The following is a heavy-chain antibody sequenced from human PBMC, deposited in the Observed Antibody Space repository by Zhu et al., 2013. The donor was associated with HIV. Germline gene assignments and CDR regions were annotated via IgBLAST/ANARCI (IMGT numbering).Heavy chain of an antibody. Sequence: QVQLVQPGAEVKKPGASVKVSCKASGYTFTSYGISWVRQAPGQGLEWMGWISAYNGNTNYAQKLQGRVTMTTDTSTSTAYMELRSLRSDDTAVYYCARDKPYGWTIFGVAPSQYWGQGTLVTVSS. CDR1: GYTFTSYG. CDR3: ARDKPYGWTIFGVAPSQY. D-gene: IGHD3-3*01. V-gene: IGHV1-18*01. CDR2: ISAYNGNT. J-gene: IGHJ4*02.